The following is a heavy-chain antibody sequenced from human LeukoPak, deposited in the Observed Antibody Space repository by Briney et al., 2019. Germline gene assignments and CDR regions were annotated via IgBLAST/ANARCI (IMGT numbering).Heavy chain of an antibody. CDR3: AKAGGEYSSSPGYFDY. D-gene: IGHD6-6*01. J-gene: IGHJ4*02. Sequence: PGGSLRLSCAASGFTFSSYAMSWVRQAPGKGLEWVSAISGSGGSTYYADSVKGRFTISRDNSKNTLYLQMNSLRAEDTAVYYCAKAGGEYSSSPGYFDYWGQGTLVTVSS. CDR2: ISGSGGST. V-gene: IGHV3-23*01. CDR1: GFTFSSYA.